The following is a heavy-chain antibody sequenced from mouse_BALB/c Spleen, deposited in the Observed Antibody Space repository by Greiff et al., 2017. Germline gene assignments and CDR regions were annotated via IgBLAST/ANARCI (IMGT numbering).Heavy chain of an antibody. D-gene: IGHD2-14*01. CDR1: GYSITSGYY. J-gene: IGHJ2*01. Sequence: EVKVEESGPGLVKPSQSLSLTCSVTGYSITSGYYWNWIRQFPGNKLEWMGYISYDGSNNYNPSLKNRISITRDTSKNQFFLKLNSVTTEDTATYYCARSYYRYVDYWGQGTTLTVSS. CDR3: ARSYYRYVDY. V-gene: IGHV3-6*02. CDR2: ISYDGSN.